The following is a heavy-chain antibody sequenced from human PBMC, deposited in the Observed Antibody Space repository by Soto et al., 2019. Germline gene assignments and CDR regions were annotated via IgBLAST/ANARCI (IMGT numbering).Heavy chain of an antibody. J-gene: IGHJ6*02. CDR2: ITVYSGST. V-gene: IGHV1-18*01. CDR1: GYTFTNYG. Sequence: ASVKVSCKASGYTFTNYGIGWVRQAPGQGLEWVGWITVYSGSTNYAQKFRGRVTVTTDTSTSTAYMELSSLRSEDTAVYYCARSGTAGYDILTGYYKYYGMDVWGQGTTVTVSS. CDR3: ARSGTAGYDILTGYYKYYGMDV. D-gene: IGHD3-9*01.